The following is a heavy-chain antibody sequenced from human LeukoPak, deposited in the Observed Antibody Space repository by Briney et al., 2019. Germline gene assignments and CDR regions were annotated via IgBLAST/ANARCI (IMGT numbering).Heavy chain of an antibody. V-gene: IGHV4-39*07. D-gene: IGHD3-16*02. CDR1: GGSISSSPYY. J-gene: IGHJ6*03. CDR3: ARDGDYVWGSYPKYMDV. CDR2: IYYSGTT. Sequence: PSETLSLTCTVSGGSISSSPYYWGWIRQPPGKGLEWIGSIYYSGTTHYSPSLESRVTISVDTSKNQFSLKLSSVTAADTAVYYCARDGDYVWGSYPKYMDVWGKGTMVTVSS.